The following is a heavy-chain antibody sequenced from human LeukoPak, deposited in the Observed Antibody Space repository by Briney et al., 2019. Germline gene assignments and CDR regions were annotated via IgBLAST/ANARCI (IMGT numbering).Heavy chain of an antibody. J-gene: IGHJ3*02. D-gene: IGHD5-24*01. CDR1: GYTFTGYY. CDR3: ARERDGYDAFDI. CDR2: INPNSGGT. V-gene: IGHV1-2*02. Sequence: ASVKVSCKASGYTFTGYYMHWVRQAPGQGLEWMGWINPNSGGTNYAQKFQGRVTMTRDTSISTAYMELSRLRSDDTAVYYCARERDGYDAFDIWGQGSMVTVSS.